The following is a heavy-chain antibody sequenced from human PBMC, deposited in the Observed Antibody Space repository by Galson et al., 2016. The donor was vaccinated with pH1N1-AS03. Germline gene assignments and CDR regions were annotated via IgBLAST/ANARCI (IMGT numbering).Heavy chain of an antibody. V-gene: IGHV3-74*03. CDR2: VSSDVSRT. Sequence: SLRLSCAASAFSFSRHWMHWVRQDPGKGLVWVSRVSSDVSRTTYTGSVKGRFSISRDNAQNMLYLELNSLRDEDTALYFCAREGRVSESDGYYRPLDLWGQGAMVVVS. D-gene: IGHD3-22*01. J-gene: IGHJ3*01. CDR3: AREGRVSESDGYYRPLDL. CDR1: AFSFSRHW.